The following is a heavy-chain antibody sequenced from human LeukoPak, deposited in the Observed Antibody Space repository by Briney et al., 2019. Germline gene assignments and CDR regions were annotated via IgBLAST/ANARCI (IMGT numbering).Heavy chain of an antibody. Sequence: GGSLRLSCAASGFTFRIYGMNWVRQAPGKGPEWVSYIAHDSTTIYYADSVRGRFTMSRDNTRNSLFLQMNSLRPEDTAMYYFARATRNGYDYWGPGTLVTVSS. CDR2: IAHDSTTI. CDR3: ARATRNGYDY. J-gene: IGHJ4*02. D-gene: IGHD5-24*01. CDR1: GFTFRIYG. V-gene: IGHV3-48*04.